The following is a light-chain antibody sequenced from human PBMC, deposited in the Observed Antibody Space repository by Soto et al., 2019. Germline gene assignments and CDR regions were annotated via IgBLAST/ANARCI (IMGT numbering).Light chain of an antibody. CDR2: GAS. Sequence: DIQMTESASSMSASVGDRVTITCRASQSITNYLNWYQQKPGKAPNLLIYGASTLQRGLPSRFSGIVSGTDGTITISSLKTEDGSTYYGQQRYNTTLTFGGGTKVDIK. J-gene: IGKJ4*01. CDR3: QQRYNTTLT. CDR1: QSITNY. V-gene: IGKV1-39*01.